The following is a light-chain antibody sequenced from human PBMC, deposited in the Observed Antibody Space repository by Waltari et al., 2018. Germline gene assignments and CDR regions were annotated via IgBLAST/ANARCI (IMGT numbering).Light chain of an antibody. V-gene: IGKV1-39*01. CDR2: GTS. J-gene: IGKJ1*01. CDR3: QQSYSVPWT. Sequence: DIQMTQSPSSLSASVGDRVTITCRASDNIDNHLNWYQQKTGKAPKRLLYGTSILQGGVSSRFGGSGSATDFTLTISSLQPEDFATYYCQQSYSVPWTFGQGTKVEMK. CDR1: DNIDNH.